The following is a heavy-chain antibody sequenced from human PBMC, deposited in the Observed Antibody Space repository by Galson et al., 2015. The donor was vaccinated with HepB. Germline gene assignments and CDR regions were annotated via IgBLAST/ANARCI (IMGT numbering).Heavy chain of an antibody. Sequence: SLRLSCAASGFTFSNAWMSWVRQAPGKGLEWVGRIKSKTDGGTTDYAAPVKGRFTISRDDSKITLYLQMNSLKTEDTAVYYCTTDVYDSSGYYYEGTWGQGTLVTVSS. CDR1: GFTFSNAW. CDR3: TTDVYDSSGYYYEGT. CDR2: IKSKTDGGTT. V-gene: IGHV3-15*01. J-gene: IGHJ5*02. D-gene: IGHD3-22*01.